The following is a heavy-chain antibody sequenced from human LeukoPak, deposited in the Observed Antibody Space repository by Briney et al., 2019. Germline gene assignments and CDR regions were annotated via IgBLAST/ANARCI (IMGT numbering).Heavy chain of an antibody. CDR3: AKRRGLELLYYYYMDV. J-gene: IGHJ6*03. D-gene: IGHD1-7*01. V-gene: IGHV3-23*01. CDR1: GFTFSSYS. Sequence: GGSLRLSCAASGFTFSSYSMNWVRQAPGKGLEWVSAISGSGGSTYYADSVKGRFTISRDNSKNTLFLQMNSLRAEDTAVYYCAKRRGLELLYYYYMDVWGKGTTVTVSS. CDR2: ISGSGGST.